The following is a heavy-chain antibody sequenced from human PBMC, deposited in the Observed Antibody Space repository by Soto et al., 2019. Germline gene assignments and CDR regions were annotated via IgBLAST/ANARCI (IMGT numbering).Heavy chain of an antibody. CDR2: INAGNGHT. V-gene: IGHV1-3*01. CDR3: ARSSGFYYVDY. D-gene: IGHD3-22*01. Sequence: QVQLVQSGAEVKKPGASVKVSCKASGYTFTSYAMHWVRQAPGQRLEWMGWINAGNGHTKYSQKFQGRVTITRDTSASTAYMELTSLRSEDTAVYYCARSSGFYYVDYGGQGTLFTVSS. J-gene: IGHJ4*02. CDR1: GYTFTSYA.